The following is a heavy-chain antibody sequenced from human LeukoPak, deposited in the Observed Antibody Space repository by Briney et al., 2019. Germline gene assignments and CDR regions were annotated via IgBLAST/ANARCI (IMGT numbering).Heavy chain of an antibody. V-gene: IGHV1-46*01. CDR3: ARDAYCGGDCPNFDY. Sequence: GASVKVSCKASGYTFTSYYMHWVRQAPGQGLEWMGIINPSGGSTSYAQKFQGRVTMTRDMSTSTVYMELSSLRSEDTAVYYCARDAYCGGDCPNFDYWGQGTLVTVSS. J-gene: IGHJ4*02. CDR2: INPSGGST. CDR1: GYTFTSYY. D-gene: IGHD2-21*02.